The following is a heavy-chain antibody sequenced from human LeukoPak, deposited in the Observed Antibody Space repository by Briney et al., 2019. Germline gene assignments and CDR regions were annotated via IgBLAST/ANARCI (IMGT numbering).Heavy chain of an antibody. CDR3: ARGGTLKYFQH. CDR2: IYYSGST. CDR1: GGSISSYY. D-gene: IGHD3-16*01. Sequence: PSETLSLTCTVSGGSISSYYWSWIRQPPGKGLEWIGYIYYSGSTNYNPSLKSRVTISVDTSKNQFSLKLSSVTAADTAVYYCARGGTLKYFQHWGQGTLVTVSS. J-gene: IGHJ1*01. V-gene: IGHV4-59*01.